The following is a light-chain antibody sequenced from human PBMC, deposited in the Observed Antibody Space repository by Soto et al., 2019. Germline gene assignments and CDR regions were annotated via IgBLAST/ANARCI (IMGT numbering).Light chain of an antibody. Sequence: EIVLTQSQSTLSLSPVEIATLSCMASQSVSNNYLAWYQQKPGQAPRLLISGATSRATGIPDRFSGSGSGTDFTLTISRLEPEDFAVYYCQQYGSTPVTFGQGTMVDIK. CDR3: QQYGSTPVT. CDR1: QSVSNNY. CDR2: GAT. V-gene: IGKV3-20*01. J-gene: IGKJ1*01.